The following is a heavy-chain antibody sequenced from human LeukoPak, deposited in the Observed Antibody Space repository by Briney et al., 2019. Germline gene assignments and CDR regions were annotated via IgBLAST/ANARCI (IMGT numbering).Heavy chain of an antibody. CDR2: IYTSGST. CDR3: ARDKGRGGCSGGSCYEDAFDI. V-gene: IGHV4-61*02. D-gene: IGHD2-15*01. Sequence: SETLSLTCTVSGGSISSGSYYWSWIRQPAGKGLEWIGRIYTSGSTNYNPSLKSRVTISVDTSKNQFSLKLSSVTAADTAVYYCARDKGRGGCSGGSCYEDAFDIWGQGTMVTGSS. J-gene: IGHJ3*02. CDR1: GGSISSGSYY.